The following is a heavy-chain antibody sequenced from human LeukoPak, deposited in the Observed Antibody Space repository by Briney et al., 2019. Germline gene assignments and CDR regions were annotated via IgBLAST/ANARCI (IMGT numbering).Heavy chain of an antibody. CDR1: GGSFSSYA. Sequence: ASVKVSCKASGGSFSSYAISWVRQAPGQGLEWMEWINPNSGGTNYAQKFQGRVTMTRDTSISTAYMELSRLRSDDTAVYYCARSSGWSRPDYWGQGTLVTVSS. V-gene: IGHV1-2*02. CDR3: ARSSGWSRPDY. D-gene: IGHD6-19*01. J-gene: IGHJ4*02. CDR2: INPNSGGT.